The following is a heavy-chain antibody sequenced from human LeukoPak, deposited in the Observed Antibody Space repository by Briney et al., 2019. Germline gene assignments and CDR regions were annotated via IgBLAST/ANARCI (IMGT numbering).Heavy chain of an antibody. CDR1: GGSISSSSYY. V-gene: IGHV4-39*01. D-gene: IGHD5-12*01. CDR3: ARKPRGPYSGYDWGLVLNWFDP. CDR2: IYYSGST. J-gene: IGHJ5*02. Sequence: SETLSLTCTVSGGSISSSSYYWGWIRQPPGKGLEWIGSIYYSGSTYYNPSLKSRVTISVDTSKNQFSLKLSSVTAADTAGYYCARKPRGPYSGYDWGLVLNWFDPWGQGTLVTVSS.